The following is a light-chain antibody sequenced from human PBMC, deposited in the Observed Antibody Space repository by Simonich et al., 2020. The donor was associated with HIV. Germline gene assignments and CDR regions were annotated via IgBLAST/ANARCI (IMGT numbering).Light chain of an antibody. V-gene: IGKV1-39*01. CDR2: AAS. CDR1: QSISSY. CDR3: QQSFTTPLT. Sequence: DIQMTQSPSSLCASVGDRVTITCLASQSISSYLNWYQQKPGKAPKLLIYAASSLQSGVPSRFSGSGSGTAFTLTISSLQPEDFATYYCQQSFTTPLTFGGGTRVEIK. J-gene: IGKJ4*01.